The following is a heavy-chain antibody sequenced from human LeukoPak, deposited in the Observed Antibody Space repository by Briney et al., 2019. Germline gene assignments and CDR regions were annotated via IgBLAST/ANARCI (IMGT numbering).Heavy chain of an antibody. CDR3: ARVESDWYFDL. J-gene: IGHJ2*01. V-gene: IGHV3-30-3*01. CDR1: GFTFSSYA. Sequence: PGGSLRLSCAASGFTFSSYAMHWVRQAPGKGLEWVAVISYDGSNKYYADSVKGRFTISRDNSKNTLYLQMNSLRAEDTAVYYCARVESDWYFDLWGRGTLVTVSS. CDR2: ISYDGSNK.